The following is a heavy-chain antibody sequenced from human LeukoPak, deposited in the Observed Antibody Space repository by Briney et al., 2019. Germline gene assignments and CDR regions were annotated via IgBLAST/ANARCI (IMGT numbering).Heavy chain of an antibody. CDR2: ISGGNGKTYYA. J-gene: IGHJ4*02. CDR3: AKFYDILTGDFDY. V-gene: IGHV3-23*01. CDR1: GFPFSSYA. Sequence: GGSLRLSCAASGFPFSSYAMSWVRQSPGKGLEWVSAISGGNGKTYYAYYADSVSGRFTISRDSSKNTQYLQMNSLRAEDTAVYYCAKFYDILTGDFDYWGQGTLVTVSS. D-gene: IGHD3-9*01.